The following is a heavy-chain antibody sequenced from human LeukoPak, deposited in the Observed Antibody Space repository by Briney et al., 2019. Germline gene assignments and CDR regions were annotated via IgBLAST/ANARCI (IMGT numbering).Heavy chain of an antibody. V-gene: IGHV4-31*03. D-gene: IGHD3-22*01. J-gene: IGHJ6*02. CDR2: IYYSGST. Sequence: SETLSLTCTVSGGSIGSGGYYWSWIRQHPGKGLEWIGYIYYSGSTYYNPSLKSRVTISVDTSKNQFSLKLSSVTAAETAVYYWARRAALYDSRGTQYYYYYGMAVWGQGTTVTVSS. CDR3: ARRAALYDSRGTQYYYYYGMAV. CDR1: GGSIGSGGYY.